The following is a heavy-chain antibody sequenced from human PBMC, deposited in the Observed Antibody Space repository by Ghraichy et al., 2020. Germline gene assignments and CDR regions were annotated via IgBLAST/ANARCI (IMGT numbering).Heavy chain of an antibody. Sequence: LSLTCATSGFTFSNFAVSWVRQAPGKGLEWVSTISGLGESTYYADSVKGRFTISRDSSQNTVYLQMNSLRADDTAIYYCTTKGDSCGWFDPWGQGTLVTVSS. CDR3: TTKGDSCGWFDP. D-gene: IGHD2-2*01. V-gene: IGHV3-23*01. CDR1: GFTFSNFA. J-gene: IGHJ5*02. CDR2: ISGLGEST.